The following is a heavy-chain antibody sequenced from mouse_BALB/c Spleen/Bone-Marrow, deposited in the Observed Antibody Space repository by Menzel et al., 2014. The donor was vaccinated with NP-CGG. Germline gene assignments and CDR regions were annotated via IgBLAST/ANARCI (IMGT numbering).Heavy chain of an antibody. Sequence: EVMLVESGGGLVKPGGSLKLSCAASGFAFSSYDMSWVRQTPEKRLEWVTYISSGGGSTYYADTVKGRFTISRDNAKNTLYLQMSSLKSEDTAMYYCERQILRGFGYWGQGTPVTVSA. CDR2: ISSGGGST. CDR3: ERQILRGFGY. CDR1: GFAFSSYD. D-gene: IGHD1-1*01. J-gene: IGHJ3*02. V-gene: IGHV5-12-1*01.